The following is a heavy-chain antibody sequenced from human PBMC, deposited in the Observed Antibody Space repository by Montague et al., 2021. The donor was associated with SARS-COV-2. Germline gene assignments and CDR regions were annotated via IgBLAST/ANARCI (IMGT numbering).Heavy chain of an antibody. Sequence: SETLSLTCTVSGGSMRSSIDYWGWIRQPPGKGLESIGNIYYTSGSTFYNPSLKSRVTISVDTSKNQFSLKLSSVTAADTAVYYCARGPRITMIVVVITDIWFDPWGQGTLVTVSS. J-gene: IGHJ5*02. V-gene: IGHV4-39*07. CDR3: ARGPRITMIVVVITDIWFDP. CDR2: IYYTSGST. CDR1: GGSMRSSIDY. D-gene: IGHD3-22*01.